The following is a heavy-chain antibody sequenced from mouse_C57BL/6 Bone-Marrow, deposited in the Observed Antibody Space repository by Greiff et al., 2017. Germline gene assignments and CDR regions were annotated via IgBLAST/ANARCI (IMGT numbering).Heavy chain of an antibody. CDR2: SRNKANDYTT. CDR1: GFTFSDFY. CDR3: ARGIYYDYDYAMDY. Sequence: EVNVVESGGGLVQSGRSLRLSCATSGFTFSDFYMEWVRQAPGKGLEWIAASRNKANDYTTEYSASVKGRFIVSRDTSQSILYLQMNALRAEDTAIYYCARGIYYDYDYAMDYWGQGTSVTVSS. D-gene: IGHD2-4*01. V-gene: IGHV7-1*01. J-gene: IGHJ4*01.